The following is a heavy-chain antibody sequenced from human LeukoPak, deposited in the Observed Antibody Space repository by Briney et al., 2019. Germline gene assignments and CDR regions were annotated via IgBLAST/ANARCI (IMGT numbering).Heavy chain of an antibody. CDR2: ISGSGGST. CDR1: GFTFSSYA. CDR3: AKDPRSYSSGWHRFY. J-gene: IGHJ4*02. V-gene: IGHV3-23*01. D-gene: IGHD6-19*01. Sequence: PGGSLRLSCAASGFTFSSYAMSWVRQAPGKGLEWVSAISGSGGSTYYGDSVKGRFTISRDNSKNTLYLQMNSLRAEDTAVYYCAKDPRSYSSGWHRFYWGQGTLVTVSS.